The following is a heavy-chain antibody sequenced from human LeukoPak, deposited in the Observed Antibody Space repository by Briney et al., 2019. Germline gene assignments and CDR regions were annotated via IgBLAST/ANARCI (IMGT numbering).Heavy chain of an antibody. V-gene: IGHV3-23*01. D-gene: IGHD5-18*01. J-gene: IGHJ4*02. CDR3: AKDIAQGYTFGSIEQDY. Sequence: GGSLRLSCAVSGLTFSRYAMSWVRQAPGKGLEWVSAISESGSGTYYADSVKGRFTSSRDNSKDTLSLQMNSLRAEDTAVYYCAKDIAQGYTFGSIEQDYWGQGTLVTVSS. CDR1: GLTFSRYA. CDR2: ISESGSGT.